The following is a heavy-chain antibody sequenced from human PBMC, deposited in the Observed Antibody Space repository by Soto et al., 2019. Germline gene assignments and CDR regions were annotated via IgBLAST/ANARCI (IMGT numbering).Heavy chain of an antibody. CDR2: IYYSGST. D-gene: IGHD3-22*01. J-gene: IGHJ4*02. Sequence: SETLSLTCTVSGGSISSGGYYWSWIRQHPGKGLEWIGYIYYSGSTYYNPSLKSRVTISVDTSKNQFSLKLSSVTAADTAVYYCAVRTEYYYDSSGYYGPFDYWGQGTLVTVSS. CDR3: AVRTEYYYDSSGYYGPFDY. V-gene: IGHV4-31*03. CDR1: GGSISSGGYY.